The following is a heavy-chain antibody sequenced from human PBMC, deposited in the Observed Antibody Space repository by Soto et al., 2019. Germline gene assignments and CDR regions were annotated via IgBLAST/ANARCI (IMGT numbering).Heavy chain of an antibody. V-gene: IGHV3-30*18. CDR2: ISYDGSNK. D-gene: IGHD3-10*01. CDR3: AKGMASYAGSGSYHATP. J-gene: IGHJ4*02. Sequence: GGSLRLSCAASGFTFSSYGMHWVRQAPGKGLEWVAVISYDGSNKYYADSVKGRFTISRDNSKNTLYLQMNSLRAEDTAVYYCAKGMASYAGSGSYHATPWGQGTLVTVSS. CDR1: GFTFSSYG.